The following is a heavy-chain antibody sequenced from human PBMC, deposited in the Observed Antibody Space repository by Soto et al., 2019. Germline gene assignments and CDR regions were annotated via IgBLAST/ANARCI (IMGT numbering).Heavy chain of an antibody. V-gene: IGHV1-3*01. J-gene: IGHJ4*02. Sequence: QVQLVQSGAEVKKPGASVKVSYKASGYTFTSYAMHWVRQAPGQRLEWMGWINAGNGNTKYSQKFQGRVTITRDTSASTAYMELSSLRSEDTAVYYCAREGSYSLRYFDYWGQGTLVTVSS. D-gene: IGHD1-26*01. CDR3: AREGSYSLRYFDY. CDR2: INAGNGNT. CDR1: GYTFTSYA.